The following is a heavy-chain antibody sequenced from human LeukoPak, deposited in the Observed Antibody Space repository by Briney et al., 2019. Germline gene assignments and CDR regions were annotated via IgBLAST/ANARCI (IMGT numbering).Heavy chain of an antibody. D-gene: IGHD3-22*01. V-gene: IGHV3-30-3*01. CDR3: ARGTPYYYDSRFLFDY. CDR1: GFTFSSYA. Sequence: GGSLRLSCAASGFTFSSYAMPWVRQAPGKGLEWVAVISYDGSNKYYADSVKGRFTISRDNSKNTLYLQMNSLRAEDTAVYYCARGTPYYYDSRFLFDYWGQGTLVTVSS. J-gene: IGHJ4*02. CDR2: ISYDGSNK.